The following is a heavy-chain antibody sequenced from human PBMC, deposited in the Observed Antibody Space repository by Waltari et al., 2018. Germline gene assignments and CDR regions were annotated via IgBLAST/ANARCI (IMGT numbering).Heavy chain of an antibody. J-gene: IGHJ4*02. Sequence: QVQQQQWGAGLLKPSETLSLTCAVYGGSFSGYYWSWIRQPPGKGLEWIGEINHVGSTNYSPSLKSRVTISLDTSKNQFSLKLSSVTAADTAVYYCARGTVGARLMDWGQGTLVTVSS. D-gene: IGHD1-26*01. V-gene: IGHV4-34*01. CDR3: ARGTVGARLMD. CDR1: GGSFSGYY. CDR2: INHVGST.